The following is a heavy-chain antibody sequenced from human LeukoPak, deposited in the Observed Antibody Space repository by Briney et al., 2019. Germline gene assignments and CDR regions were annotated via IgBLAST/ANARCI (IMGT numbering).Heavy chain of an antibody. CDR3: ARVVPRGGNDF. Sequence: SETLSLTCTVSGFSVSSGYFWGWIRPPPGQGLEWIATIYHNGNTYYNPSLKSRATISIDTSNNRFSLNLDSVTAADTALYYCARVVPRGGNDFWGQGTLVTVSS. D-gene: IGHD1-26*01. J-gene: IGHJ4*02. V-gene: IGHV4-38-2*02. CDR1: GFSVSSGYF. CDR2: IYHNGNT.